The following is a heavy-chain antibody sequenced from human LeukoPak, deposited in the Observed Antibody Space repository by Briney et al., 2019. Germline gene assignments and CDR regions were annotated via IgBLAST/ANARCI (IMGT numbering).Heavy chain of an antibody. V-gene: IGHV3-53*01. CDR2: IYSGGRT. D-gene: IGHD5-24*01. J-gene: IGHJ4*02. CDR3: EKGVLQVD. CDR1: GFTVSSNY. Sequence: GGSLRLSCAASGFTVSSNYMMWVRQAPGKGLEWVSVIYSGGRTYYADSVKGQFTISRDNSKNTLYLQMNSLSPEDTAVYYCEKGVLQVDWGLGTLVTVSS.